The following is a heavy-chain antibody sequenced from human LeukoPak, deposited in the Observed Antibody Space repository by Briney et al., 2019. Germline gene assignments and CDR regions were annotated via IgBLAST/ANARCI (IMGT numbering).Heavy chain of an antibody. CDR1: GYTFTPYY. CDR2: INPSGGST. J-gene: IGHJ3*02. CDR3: ARGGRGEGTGTTRVAFDI. Sequence: GASVKVSCKAAGYTFTPYYLHWVRQAPGQGLEWMGTINPSGGSTSYAQKFQGRVTMTRDTSTSTVYMELSSLRSEDTAVYYCARGGRGEGTGTTRVAFDIWGQGTMVTVSS. V-gene: IGHV1-46*01. D-gene: IGHD1-1*01.